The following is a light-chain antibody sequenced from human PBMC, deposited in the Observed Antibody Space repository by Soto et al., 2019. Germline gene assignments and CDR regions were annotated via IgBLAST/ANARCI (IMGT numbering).Light chain of an antibody. CDR2: DAS. J-gene: IGKJ3*01. CDR1: QSVSSL. V-gene: IGKV3-11*01. Sequence: EIVLTQSTSTLSLSPRARANLSCRASQSVSSLLAWYQQKPGQAPRLLIYDASNWPTGVPARFSGSGSGTDFTLTINSLEPEDFAVYYCQHRFNWPFTFGPGTKVDIK. CDR3: QHRFNWPFT.